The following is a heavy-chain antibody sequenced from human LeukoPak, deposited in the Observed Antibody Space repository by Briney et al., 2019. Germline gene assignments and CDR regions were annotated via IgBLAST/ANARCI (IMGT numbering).Heavy chain of an antibody. CDR1: GGTFSSYA. CDR3: ACITSGSDFDY. V-gene: IGHV1-69*01. D-gene: IGHD6-19*01. CDR2: IIPIFGTA. J-gene: IGHJ4*02. Sequence: SVKVSCKASGGTFSSYAISWVRQAPGQGLEWMGGIIPIFGTANYAQKFQGGVTITADESTSTAYMELSSLRSEDTAVFYCACITSGSDFDYWGQGTLVTVSS.